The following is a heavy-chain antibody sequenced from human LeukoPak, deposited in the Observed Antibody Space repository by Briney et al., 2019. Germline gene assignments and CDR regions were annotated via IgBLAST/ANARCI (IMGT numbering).Heavy chain of an antibody. CDR3: ARDRVFDILAGYPWAFDI. CDR1: GYTFTSYG. V-gene: IGHV1-18*01. Sequence: ASVKVSCKASGYTFTSYGISWVRQAPGQGLEWMGWISAYNGNTNYAQKLQGRVTMTTDTSTSTAYMELRSLRSDDTAVYYCARDRVFDILAGYPWAFDIWGQGTMVTVSS. J-gene: IGHJ3*02. CDR2: ISAYNGNT. D-gene: IGHD3-9*01.